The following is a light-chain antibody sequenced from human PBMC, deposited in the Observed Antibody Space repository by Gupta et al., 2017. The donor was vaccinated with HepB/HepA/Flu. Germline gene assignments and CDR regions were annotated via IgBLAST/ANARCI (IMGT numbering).Light chain of an antibody. CDR3: QSYDSSMSEV. Sequence: QSVLTQPPSVSVAPGQRVTISCTGSSSNIGAGYDVHWSQQLPGTPPKLLIYDNSKRPAGVPGRFSASKSGTAASLAITARQEEEAADYYCQSYDSSMSEVFGTGTKVTVL. CDR1: SSNIGAGYD. CDR2: DNS. J-gene: IGLJ1*01. V-gene: IGLV1-40*01.